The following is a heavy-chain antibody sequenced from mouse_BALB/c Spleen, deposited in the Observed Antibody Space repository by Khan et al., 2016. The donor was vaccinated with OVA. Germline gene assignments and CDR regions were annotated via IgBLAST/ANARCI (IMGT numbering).Heavy chain of an antibody. Sequence: VQLKQSGAELVRPGSSVKISCKASGYAFSNYLMNWVKQGPGQGLEWIGQIYPGDGNTNYNGKFKDKATLTADNSSTTAYMQLSSLTSEDSAVDVCARSGYDYFAYWGQGTLVTVSA. J-gene: IGHJ3*01. CDR3: ARSGYDYFAY. CDR2: IYPGDGNT. V-gene: IGHV1-80*01. CDR1: GYAFSNYL. D-gene: IGHD2-14*01.